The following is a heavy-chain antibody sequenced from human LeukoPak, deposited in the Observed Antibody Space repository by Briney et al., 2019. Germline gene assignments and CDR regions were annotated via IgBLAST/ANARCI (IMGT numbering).Heavy chain of an antibody. Sequence: GGSLRLSCAASGFTVNSNFMSWFRQAAGQGLEWVSIIYSGGTTHYADSVKGRFTISRDDTKNTLYLQMDSLRAEDTAVYYCARTYYSGSGTYQRWFDPWGQGTLVTVSS. V-gene: IGHV3-53*01. D-gene: IGHD3-10*01. J-gene: IGHJ5*02. CDR1: GFTVNSNF. CDR2: IYSGGTT. CDR3: ARTYYSGSGTYQRWFDP.